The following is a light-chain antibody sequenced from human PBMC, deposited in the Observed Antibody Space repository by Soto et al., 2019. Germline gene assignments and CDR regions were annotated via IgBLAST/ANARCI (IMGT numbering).Light chain of an antibody. J-gene: IGLJ2*01. CDR1: SSDVGSYNL. CDR2: EGS. Sequence: QSALTQPASVSGSPGQPITISCTGTSSDVGSYNLVSWYQQHPGKDPKLMIYEGSKRPSGVSNRFSGSKSGNTASLTISGLQAEDEADYYCCSYASSSTLVFGGGAKVTVL. V-gene: IGLV2-23*01. CDR3: CSYASSSTLV.